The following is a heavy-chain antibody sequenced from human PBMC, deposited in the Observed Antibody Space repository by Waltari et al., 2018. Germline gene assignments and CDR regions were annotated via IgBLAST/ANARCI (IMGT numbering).Heavy chain of an antibody. V-gene: IGHV4-34*01. CDR3: ARGEYSWLDP. D-gene: IGHD6-6*01. Sequence: QVQLQQWGAGLLKPSETLSLTCAVYGGSFSGYYWSWIRQPPGKGLEWIGEINHSGSTNYNPFLKSRVTISVDTSKNQFSLKLSSVTAADTAVYYCARGEYSWLDPWGQGTLVTVSS. CDR2: INHSGST. CDR1: GGSFSGYY. J-gene: IGHJ5*02.